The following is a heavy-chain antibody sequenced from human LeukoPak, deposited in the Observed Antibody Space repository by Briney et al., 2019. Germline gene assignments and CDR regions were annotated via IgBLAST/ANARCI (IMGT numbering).Heavy chain of an antibody. V-gene: IGHV1-46*01. J-gene: IGHJ4*02. CDR1: GYTFTNYY. Sequence: ASVNVSCKASGYTFTNYYIHWVRQAPGQGLEWMGIINPSGGNTNYAQKFQGRVTVTRDMSTSTVYMELSSLRSEDTAVYYCERGFDYWGQGTQVTVSS. CDR2: INPSGGNT. CDR3: ERGFDY.